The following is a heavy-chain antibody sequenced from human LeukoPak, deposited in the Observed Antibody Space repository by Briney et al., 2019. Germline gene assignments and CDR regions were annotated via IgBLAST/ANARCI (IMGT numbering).Heavy chain of an antibody. CDR3: AKCCSGGSCPDYYYGMDV. CDR1: GFTFTSSA. D-gene: IGHD2-15*01. Sequence: GASVKVSCKASGFTFTSSAMQWVRQARGQRLEWIGWIVVGSGNTNYAQKFQERVTITRDMSTSTAYMKLSSVTAADTAVYYCAKCCSGGSCPDYYYGMDVWGQGTTVTVSS. V-gene: IGHV1-58*02. CDR2: IVVGSGNT. J-gene: IGHJ6*02.